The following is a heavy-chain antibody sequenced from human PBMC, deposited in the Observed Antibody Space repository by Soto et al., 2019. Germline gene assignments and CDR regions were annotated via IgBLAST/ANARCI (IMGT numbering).Heavy chain of an antibody. J-gene: IGHJ4*02. V-gene: IGHV4-34*01. Sequence: PSETLSLTCAVYGGSFSGYYWSWIRQPPGKGLEWIGAINHSGSTNYNPSLKSRVTISVDTSKNQLSLKLSSATAAHKAVCYPAREAGNHYGSGMLFDYWGQGILVTVSS. D-gene: IGHD3-10*01. CDR3: AREAGNHYGSGMLFDY. CDR1: GGSFSGYY. CDR2: INHSGST.